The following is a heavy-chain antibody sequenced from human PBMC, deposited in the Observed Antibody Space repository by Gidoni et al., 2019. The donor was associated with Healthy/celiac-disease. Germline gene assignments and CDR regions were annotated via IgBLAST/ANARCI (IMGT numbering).Heavy chain of an antibody. CDR1: GFTISGSA. J-gene: IGHJ4*02. D-gene: IGHD1-26*01. CDR3: TRLDGSYYDY. CDR2: IRSKANSYAT. V-gene: IGHV3-73*01. Sequence: EVQLVASGGGLVRPGGSLKLSCAASGFTISGSARHWVRQASGKGLEWVGRIRSKANSYATAYAASVKGRFTISRDDSKNTAYLQMNSLKTEDTAVYYCTRLDGSYYDYWGQGTLVTVSS.